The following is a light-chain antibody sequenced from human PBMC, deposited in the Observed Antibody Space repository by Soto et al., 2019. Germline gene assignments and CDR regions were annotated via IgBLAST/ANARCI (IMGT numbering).Light chain of an antibody. Sequence: QSALTQPRSVSGSPGQSVTISCTGTSSDVGAYNYVSWYQQHPDKVPKLMIYDVSRRPSGVPDRFSGSKSGNTASLTISGLQADDEADYYCCSYAGSYTLVFGGGTKVTVL. CDR3: CSYAGSYTLV. V-gene: IGLV2-11*01. CDR1: SSDVGAYNY. J-gene: IGLJ3*02. CDR2: DVS.